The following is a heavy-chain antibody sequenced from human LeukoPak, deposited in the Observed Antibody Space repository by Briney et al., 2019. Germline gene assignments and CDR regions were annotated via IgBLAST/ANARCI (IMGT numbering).Heavy chain of an antibody. Sequence: GGSLRLSCAASGFTFSTYAMSWVRQAPGKGLEWVSTISGSGGTTYYADSVKGRFTISRDNSKNTLFLQMNSLRAEDTAVYYCAKSRGYDSNDYYDYWGQGTLVTVSS. CDR3: AKSRGYDSNDYYDY. J-gene: IGHJ4*02. CDR1: GFTFSTYA. D-gene: IGHD3-22*01. CDR2: ISGSGGTT. V-gene: IGHV3-23*01.